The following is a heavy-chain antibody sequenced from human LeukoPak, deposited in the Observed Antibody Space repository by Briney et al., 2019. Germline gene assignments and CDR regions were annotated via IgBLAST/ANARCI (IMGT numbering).Heavy chain of an antibody. CDR1: GYTLTELS. V-gene: IGHV1-24*01. D-gene: IGHD1-26*01. Sequence: ASVKVSCKVSGYTLTELSMHWVRQAPGKGLEWMGGFDPEDGETIYAQKFQGRVTMTEDTSTDTAYMELSSLRSEDTAVYYCATVGATTEAFDIWGQGTMVTVSS. J-gene: IGHJ3*02. CDR2: FDPEDGET. CDR3: ATVGATTEAFDI.